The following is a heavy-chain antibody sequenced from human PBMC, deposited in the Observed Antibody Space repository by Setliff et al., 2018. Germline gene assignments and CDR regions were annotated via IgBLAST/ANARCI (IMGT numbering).Heavy chain of an antibody. J-gene: IGHJ4*02. V-gene: IGHV4-59*01. Sequence: TSETLSLTCTVSGGSISSYCWSWIRQPPGKGLEWIGYIYYSGSTNYNPSLKSRVTISVDTSKNQFSLKLSSVTAADTAVYYCASYGSNYWGQGTLVTVS. D-gene: IGHD1-26*01. CDR2: IYYSGST. CDR3: ASYGSNY. CDR1: GGSISSYC.